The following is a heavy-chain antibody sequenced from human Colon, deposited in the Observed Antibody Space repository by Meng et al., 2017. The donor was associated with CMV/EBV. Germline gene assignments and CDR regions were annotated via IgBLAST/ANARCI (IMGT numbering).Heavy chain of an antibody. CDR1: GFTFSNFW. CDR2: IFFSGRT. V-gene: IGHV4-59*01. CDR3: AKSPVSVAPRPAWFDP. J-gene: IGHJ5*02. Sequence: GSLRLSCAASGFTFSNFWMNWVRQAPGKGLEWLGYIFFSGRTDYNPSLKGRVTISLDKSKNQFFLNLTSVTAADTAVYYCAKSPVSVAPRPAWFDPWGQGTLVTVSS. D-gene: IGHD6-6*01.